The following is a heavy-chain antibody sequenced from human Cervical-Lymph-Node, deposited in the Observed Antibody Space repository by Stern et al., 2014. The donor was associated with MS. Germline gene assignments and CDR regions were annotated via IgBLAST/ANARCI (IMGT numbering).Heavy chain of an antibody. J-gene: IGHJ5*02. V-gene: IGHV3-9*01. CDR2: ISWNSGSI. CDR1: GFTFDDYA. Sequence: EVQLVESGGGLVQPGRSLRLSCAASGFTFDDYAMHWVRQAPGKGLEWVSGISWNSGSIGYADSVKGRFTISRDNAKNSLYLQMNSLRAEDTALYYCAKDACSSTSCYIDPWGQGTLVTVSS. D-gene: IGHD2-2*02. CDR3: AKDACSSTSCYIDP.